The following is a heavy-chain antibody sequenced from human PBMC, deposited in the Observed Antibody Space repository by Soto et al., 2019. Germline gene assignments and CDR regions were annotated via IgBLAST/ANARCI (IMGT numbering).Heavy chain of an antibody. CDR1: GYTFTSYA. CDR3: ARAPVWYYDSSGYRGKLYYFDY. CDR2: INAGNGNT. Sequence: ASVKVSCKASGYTFTSYAMHWVRQAPGQRLEWMGWINAGNGNTKYSQKFQGRVTITRDTSASTAYMELSSLRSEDTAVYYCARAPVWYYDSSGYRGKLYYFDYWGQGTLVTVSS. V-gene: IGHV1-3*01. J-gene: IGHJ4*02. D-gene: IGHD3-22*01.